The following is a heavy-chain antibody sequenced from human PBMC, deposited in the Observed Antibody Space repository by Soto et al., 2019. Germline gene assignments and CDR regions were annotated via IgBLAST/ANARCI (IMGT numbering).Heavy chain of an antibody. CDR1: GGSISSYY. D-gene: IGHD4-17*01. CDR3: ARDRNDYGDYGNRVYYYYYGMDV. Sequence: PSETLSLTCTVSGGSISSYYWSWIRQPPGKGLEWIGYIYYSGSTNYNPSLKSRVTISVDTSKNQFSLKLSSVAAADTAVYYCARDRNDYGDYGNRVYYYYYGMDVWGQGTTVIVSS. J-gene: IGHJ6*02. V-gene: IGHV4-59*01. CDR2: IYYSGST.